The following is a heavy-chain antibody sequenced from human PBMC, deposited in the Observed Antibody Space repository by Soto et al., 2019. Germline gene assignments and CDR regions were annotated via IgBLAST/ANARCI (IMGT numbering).Heavy chain of an antibody. CDR2: INAGNGNT. J-gene: IGHJ5*02. CDR1: GYTFTSYA. V-gene: IGHV1-3*01. D-gene: IGHD6-13*01. CDR3: AALIAAAGLLPNWFDL. Sequence: ASVKVSCKASGYTFTSYAMHWVRQAPGQRLEWMGWINAGNGNTKYSQKFQGRVTITRDTSASTAYMELSSLRSEDTAVYYCAALIAAAGLLPNWFDLWGQGTLVTVSS.